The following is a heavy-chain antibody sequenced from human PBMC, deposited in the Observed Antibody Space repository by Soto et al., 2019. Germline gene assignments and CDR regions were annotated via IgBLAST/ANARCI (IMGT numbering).Heavy chain of an antibody. Sequence: QVQLVQSGAEVKKPGSSVKVSCQASGGTFSTSAISWVRQAPGQGLEWVGGIMPVFPTPDYAQNFQGRVTITADESTTTAYLELTSLRADDPAVYYCARDKDRLQLGGNYYYILDVWGPGTAITVSS. CDR3: ARDKDRLQLGGNYYYILDV. CDR2: IMPVFPTP. V-gene: IGHV1-69*12. CDR1: GGTFSTSA. J-gene: IGHJ6*02. D-gene: IGHD1-1*01.